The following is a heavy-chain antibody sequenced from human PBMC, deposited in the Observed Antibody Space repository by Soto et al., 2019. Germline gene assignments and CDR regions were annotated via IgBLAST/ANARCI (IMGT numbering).Heavy chain of an antibody. J-gene: IGHJ4*02. CDR3: ARDRRTTTITTFAGFDY. D-gene: IGHD4-4*01. Sequence: PGGSLRLSCAASGFTVSSNYMSWVRQAPGKGLEWVSVIYSGGSTYYAGSVKGRFAISRDNSKNTLYLQMNSLRAEDTAVYYCARDRRTTTITTFAGFDYWGQGTLVTVSS. CDR2: IYSGGST. CDR1: GFTVSSNY. V-gene: IGHV3-53*01.